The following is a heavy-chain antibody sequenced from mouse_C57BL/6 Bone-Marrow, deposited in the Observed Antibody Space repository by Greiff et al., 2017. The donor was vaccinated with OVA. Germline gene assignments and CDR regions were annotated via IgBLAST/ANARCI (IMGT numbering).Heavy chain of an antibody. CDR2: IHPNSGST. Sequence: QVQLKQPGAELVKPGASVKLSCKASGYTFTSYWMHWVKQRPGQGLEWIGMIHPNSGSTNYNEKFKSKATLTVDKSSSTAYMQLSSLTSEDSAVYYCARERYYLHYAMDYWGQGTSVTVSS. V-gene: IGHV1-64*01. CDR1: GYTFTSYW. CDR3: ARERYYLHYAMDY. J-gene: IGHJ4*01. D-gene: IGHD1-1*01.